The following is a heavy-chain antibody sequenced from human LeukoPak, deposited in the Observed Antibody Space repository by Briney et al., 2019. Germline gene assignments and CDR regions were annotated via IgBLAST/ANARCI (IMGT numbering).Heavy chain of an antibody. CDR3: AREGLYYYDTSGYYPH. J-gene: IGHJ4*02. CDR1: GYTFTGYY. D-gene: IGHD3-22*01. Sequence: ASVKVSCKTSGYTFTGYYIQWVRQAPGQGLEWMGYINPTSGGTNYAQEFQGWVTMTRDTSISTAYMEVSRLRSDDTAVYYCAREGLYYYDTSGYYPHWGQGTLVTVSS. CDR2: INPTSGGT. V-gene: IGHV1-2*04.